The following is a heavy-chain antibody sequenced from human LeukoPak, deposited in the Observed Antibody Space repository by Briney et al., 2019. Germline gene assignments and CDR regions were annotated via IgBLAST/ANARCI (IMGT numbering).Heavy chain of an antibody. CDR1: GGSISSYY. Sequence: SETLSLTCTVSGGSISSYYWSWIRQPPGKGLEWIGYIYYSGSTNYNPSLKSRVTISVDTSKNQFSLKLSSVTAADTAVYYCARYSGSYSRSPSFTYAEYFQHWGQGTLVTVSS. D-gene: IGHD1-26*01. CDR3: ARYSGSYSRSPSFTYAEYFQH. CDR2: IYYSGST. V-gene: IGHV4-59*01. J-gene: IGHJ1*01.